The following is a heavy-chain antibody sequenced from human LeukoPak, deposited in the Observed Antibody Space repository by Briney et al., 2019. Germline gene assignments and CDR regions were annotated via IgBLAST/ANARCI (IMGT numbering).Heavy chain of an antibody. Sequence: PSETLSLTCTVSGGSISSGGYYWSWIRQPPGKGLEWIGEINHSGSTNYNPSLKSRVTISVDTSKNQFSLKLSSVTAADTAVYYCARTQLDYYDSSGYPYWFDPWGQGTLVTVSS. V-gene: IGHV4-61*08. D-gene: IGHD3-22*01. J-gene: IGHJ5*02. CDR1: GGSISSGGYY. CDR3: ARTQLDYYDSSGYPYWFDP. CDR2: INHSGST.